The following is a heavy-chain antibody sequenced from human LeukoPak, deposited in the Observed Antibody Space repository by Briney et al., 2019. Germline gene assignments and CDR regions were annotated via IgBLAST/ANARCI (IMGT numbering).Heavy chain of an antibody. V-gene: IGHV3-23*01. Sequence: PGGSLRLSCAASGFTFSSYAMSWVRQAPGKGLEWVSAISGSGGSTYYADSVKGRFTISRDNSKNTLYLQMNSLRAEDTAVYYCAKVCRDGYNPPCTDFDYWGQGTLVTVSS. J-gene: IGHJ4*02. CDR3: AKVCRDGYNPPCTDFDY. CDR2: ISGSGGST. D-gene: IGHD5-24*01. CDR1: GFTFSSYA.